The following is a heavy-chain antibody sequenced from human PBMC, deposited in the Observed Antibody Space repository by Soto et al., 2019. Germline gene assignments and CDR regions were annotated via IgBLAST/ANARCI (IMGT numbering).Heavy chain of an antibody. CDR3: ARGSLAYDYVWGSYRNRNWFDP. CDR1: GGSFNGYY. V-gene: IGHV4-34*01. J-gene: IGHJ5*02. CDR2: INHSGST. Sequence: SETLSLTCALYGGSFNGYYWSWIPQPPGKGLEWIGEINHSGSTNYNPSLKSRVTISVDTSKNQFSLKLSSVTAADTAVYYCARGSLAYDYVWGSYRNRNWFDPWGQG. D-gene: IGHD3-16*02.